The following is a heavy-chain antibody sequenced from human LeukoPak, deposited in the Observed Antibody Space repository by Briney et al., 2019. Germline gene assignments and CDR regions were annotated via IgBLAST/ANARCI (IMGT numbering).Heavy chain of an antibody. Sequence: SSEALSLTCAVYGGSFSGYYWSWIRQPPGKGLEWIGEINHSGSTNYNPSLKSRVTISVDTSKNQFSLKLSSVTAADTAVYYCGRGRLSSRGNWFDPWGQGTLVTVSS. V-gene: IGHV4-34*01. CDR1: GGSFSGYY. D-gene: IGHD6-13*01. CDR2: INHSGST. CDR3: GRGRLSSRGNWFDP. J-gene: IGHJ5*02.